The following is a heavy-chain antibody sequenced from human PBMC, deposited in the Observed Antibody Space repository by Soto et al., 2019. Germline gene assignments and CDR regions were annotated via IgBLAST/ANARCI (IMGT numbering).Heavy chain of an antibody. CDR3: AKDGLSDSPSAIDY. V-gene: IGHV3-23*01. CDR1: GFMFSRSG. J-gene: IGHJ4*02. D-gene: IGHD6-13*01. CDR2: IGGSGRNT. Sequence: GGSLRLSCAASGFMFSRSGMTWVRQAPGMRLESVAGIGGSGRNTYYAGSVKGRFTISRDNSKNTLFLQMNSLRDEDTAIYYCAKDGLSDSPSAIDYWGQGTRVTVSS.